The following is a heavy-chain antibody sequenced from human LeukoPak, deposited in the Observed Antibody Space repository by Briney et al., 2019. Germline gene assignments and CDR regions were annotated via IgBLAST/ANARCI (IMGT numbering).Heavy chain of an antibody. CDR3: ARSRPYCSGGSCYSEFAFDI. CDR2: IYTSGST. J-gene: IGHJ3*02. Sequence: SETLSLTCTVSGGSISSYYWSWIRQPAGKGLDWIGRIYTSGSTNYNPSLKSRVTMSVDTSKNQFSLKLSSVTAADTAVYYCARSRPYCSGGSCYSEFAFDIWGQGTMVTVSS. CDR1: GGSISSYY. V-gene: IGHV4-4*07. D-gene: IGHD2-15*01.